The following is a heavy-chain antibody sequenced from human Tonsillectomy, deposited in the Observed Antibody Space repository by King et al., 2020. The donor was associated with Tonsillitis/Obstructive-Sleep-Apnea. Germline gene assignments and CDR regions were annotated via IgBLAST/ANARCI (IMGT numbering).Heavy chain of an antibody. CDR2: ISSSGSTV. D-gene: IGHD3-3*01. V-gene: IGHV3-11*01. J-gene: IGHJ4*02. Sequence: VQLVESGGGMVKPGGSLRLSCAASGFTFSDYFMSWIRQAPGKGLEWVAFISSSGSTVYYSASVKGRFTISRDNAKNLLYLQMNSLRAEDTAVYYCGGHTPIEWLLYWGQGTLVSVSS. CDR3: GGHTPIEWLLY. CDR1: GFTFSDYF.